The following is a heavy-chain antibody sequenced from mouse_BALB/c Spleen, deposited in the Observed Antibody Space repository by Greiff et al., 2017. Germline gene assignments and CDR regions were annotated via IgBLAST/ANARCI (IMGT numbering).Heavy chain of an antibody. Sequence: QVQLQQSGAELVRPGVSVKISCKGSGYTFTDYAMHWVKQSHAKSLEWIGVISTYYGDASYNQKFKGKATMTVDKSSSTAYMELARLTSEDSAIYYCARWVGGKGRYYAMDYWGQGTSVTVSS. V-gene: IGHV1S137*01. CDR1: GYTFTDYA. J-gene: IGHJ4*01. CDR3: ARWVGGKGRYYAMDY. D-gene: IGHD1-1*01. CDR2: ISTYYGDA.